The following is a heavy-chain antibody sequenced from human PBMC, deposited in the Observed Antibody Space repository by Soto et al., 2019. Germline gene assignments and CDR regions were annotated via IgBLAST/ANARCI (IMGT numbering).Heavy chain of an antibody. Sequence: GGSLRLSCAASGFTLSSYWMNWVRQAPGKGLEWVANIKQDGSEKYYVDSVKGRFIISRDNAKNSLYLQVNSLRDEDTAVHYCARDADASGWYHYGMDVWGQGTMVTVSS. CDR3: ARDADASGWYHYGMDV. J-gene: IGHJ6*02. CDR2: IKQDGSEK. V-gene: IGHV3-7*01. D-gene: IGHD6-19*01. CDR1: GFTLSSYW.